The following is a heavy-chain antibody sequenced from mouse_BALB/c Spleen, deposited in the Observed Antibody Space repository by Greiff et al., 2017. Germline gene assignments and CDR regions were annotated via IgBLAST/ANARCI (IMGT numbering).Heavy chain of an antibody. V-gene: IGHV10-1*02. CDR1: GFTFNTYA. CDR3: VRRGAYYGNPYYYAMDY. D-gene: IGHD2-1*01. CDR2: IRSKSNNYAT. J-gene: IGHJ4*01. Sequence: EVQGVESGGGLVQPKGSLKLSCAASGFTFNTYAMNWVRQAPGKGLEWVARIRSKSNNYATYYADSVKDRFTISRDDSQSMLYLQMNNLKTEDTAMYYCVRRGAYYGNPYYYAMDYWGQGTSVTVSS.